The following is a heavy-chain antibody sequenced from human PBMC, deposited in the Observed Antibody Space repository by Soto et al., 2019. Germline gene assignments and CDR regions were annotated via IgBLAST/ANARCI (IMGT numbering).Heavy chain of an antibody. J-gene: IGHJ4*02. CDR3: ARSGSRIWTRGYFDS. CDR1: GYNFTNYW. V-gene: IGHV5-51*01. Sequence: PGESLKISCKGSGYNFTNYWIGWVRQMPGKGLEWMGIIYPGDSNTRNSPSFQGQVTISADKSITTAYLQWSSLQASDTAMYYCARSGSRIWTRGYFDSWGQGTLVTVSS. CDR2: IYPGDSNT. D-gene: IGHD6-13*01.